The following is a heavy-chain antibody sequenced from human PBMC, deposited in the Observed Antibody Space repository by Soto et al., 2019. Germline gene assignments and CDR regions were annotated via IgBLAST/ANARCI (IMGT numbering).Heavy chain of an antibody. J-gene: IGHJ4*02. CDR1: GGAISGSNW. V-gene: IGHV4-4*02. D-gene: IGHD6-19*01. CDR2: IQHSGST. Sequence: SETLSLTCAVSGGAISGSNWWSWVRQPPGKGLEWIAEIQHSGSTNYNPSLKGRVTLSVDRSKNRFSLNLSSVTAADTAVYYCARGPSSGWYFEYWGQGALVTV. CDR3: ARGPSSGWYFEY.